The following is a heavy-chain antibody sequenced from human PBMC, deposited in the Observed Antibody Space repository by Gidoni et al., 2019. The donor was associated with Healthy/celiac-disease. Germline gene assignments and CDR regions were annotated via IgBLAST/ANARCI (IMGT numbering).Heavy chain of an antibody. J-gene: IGHJ4*02. D-gene: IGHD3-22*01. Sequence: QVQPVASGGGVVQPRRSLRLSCAPSGFTISGYGMHWVRQATGKGLEWVAVISYDGRNKYYADSVKGRFTISRDNSNNTLYLQMNSLRAEDTAVYYCAKDFNYYDSSGSRYYFDYWGQGTLVTVSS. CDR2: ISYDGRNK. V-gene: IGHV3-30*18. CDR1: GFTISGYG. CDR3: AKDFNYYDSSGSRYYFDY.